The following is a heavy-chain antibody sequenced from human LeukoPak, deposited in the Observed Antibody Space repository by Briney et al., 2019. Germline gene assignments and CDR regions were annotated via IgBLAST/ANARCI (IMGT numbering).Heavy chain of an antibody. CDR3: ATDDKYAPSS. D-gene: IGHD2-2*01. CDR2: IKQDGSEK. CDR1: EFTFSSYW. V-gene: IGHV3-7*01. J-gene: IGHJ5*02. Sequence: GGSLRLSCTASEFTFSSYWMSWVRQAPGKGLEWVANIKQDGSEKDYVDSVKGRFTISRDNAKNTVYLQMNSLRAEDTAVYYCATDDKYAPSSWGQGTLVTVSS.